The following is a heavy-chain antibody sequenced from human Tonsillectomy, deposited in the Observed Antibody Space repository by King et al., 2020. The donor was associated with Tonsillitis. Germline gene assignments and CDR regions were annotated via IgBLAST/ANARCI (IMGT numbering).Heavy chain of an antibody. V-gene: IGHV5-51*01. CDR2: IYPGDSDT. J-gene: IGHJ3*02. Sequence: VQLVESGAEVKKPGESLKISCKGSGYIFADYWIAWVRQLPGKGLEWVGIIYPGDSDTRYSPSFQGQVTISADKSISTAYLQWSSLKASDTAMYYCAGGGSTYCINGVCVRGYDAFDIWGQGTLVTLSS. CDR3: AGGGSTYCINGVCVRGYDAFDI. D-gene: IGHD2-8*01. CDR1: GYIFADYW.